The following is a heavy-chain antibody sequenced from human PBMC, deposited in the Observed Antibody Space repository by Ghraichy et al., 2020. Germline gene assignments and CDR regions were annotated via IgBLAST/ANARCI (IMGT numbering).Heavy chain of an antibody. V-gene: IGHV3-30*02. D-gene: IGHD3-3*01. Sequence: GESLNISCTASGFTFSNYGMHWVRQAPGKGLEWVAFIQFDGREKLYLDSVKGQFTISRDNSRSTLYLQMNTLTTEDTAMYYCVKDTIFRVDSFDLWGQGTMVTVSS. CDR1: GFTFSNYG. CDR3: VKDTIFRVDSFDL. CDR2: IQFDGREK. J-gene: IGHJ3*01.